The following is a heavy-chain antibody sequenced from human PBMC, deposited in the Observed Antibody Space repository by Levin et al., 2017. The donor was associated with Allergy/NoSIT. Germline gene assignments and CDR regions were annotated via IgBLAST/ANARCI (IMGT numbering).Heavy chain of an antibody. V-gene: IGHV5-51*01. CDR1: GYSFTSYW. J-gene: IGHJ6*03. Sequence: GSLRLSCKGSGYSFTSYWIGWVRQMPGKGLEWMGIIYPGDSDTRYSPSFQGQVTISADKSISTAYLQWSSLKASDTAMYYCARHRSLWFGEFNYYYYMDVWGKGTTVTVSS. CDR3: ARHRSLWFGEFNYYYYMDV. D-gene: IGHD3-10*01. CDR2: IYPGDSDT.